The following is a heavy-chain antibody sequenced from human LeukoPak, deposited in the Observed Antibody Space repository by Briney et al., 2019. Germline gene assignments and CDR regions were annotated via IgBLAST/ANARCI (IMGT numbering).Heavy chain of an antibody. CDR1: GFTFSSYA. J-gene: IGHJ4*02. V-gene: IGHV3-30*04. Sequence: GRSLRLSCAASGFTFSSYAMHWVRQAPGKGLEWVAVISYDGSNKYYADSVKGRFTISRDNSKNTLYLQMNSLRAEDTAVYYCARGLRPRYCSGGSCYSGYYYWGQGTLVTVSS. CDR2: ISYDGSNK. D-gene: IGHD2-15*01. CDR3: ARGLRPRYCSGGSCYSGYYY.